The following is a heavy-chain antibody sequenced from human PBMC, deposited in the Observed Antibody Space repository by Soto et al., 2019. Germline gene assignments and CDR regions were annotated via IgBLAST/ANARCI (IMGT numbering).Heavy chain of an antibody. CDR2: IYYSGST. V-gene: IGHV4-30-4*01. J-gene: IGHJ5*02. Sequence: KTSETLSLTCTVSGGSISSGDYYWSWIRQPPGKGLEWIGYIYYSGSTYYNPSLKSRVTISVDTSKNQFSLKLSSVTAADTAVYYCARSQPVSGWFDPWGQGTLVTVSS. CDR1: GGSISSGDYY. CDR3: ARSQPVSGWFDP.